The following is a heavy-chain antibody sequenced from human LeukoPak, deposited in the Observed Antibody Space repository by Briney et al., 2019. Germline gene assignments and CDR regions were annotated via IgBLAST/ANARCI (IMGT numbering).Heavy chain of an antibody. V-gene: IGHV3-13*04. Sequence: GGSLRLSCAASGFTFSSYDMHWVRQATGKVLEWVSAIGTGGDTYYPGSVKGRFTISRENAKNSLYLQMNSLRAGDTAVYYCARAGGSSGWYSLGYWGQGTLVTVSS. CDR2: IGTGGDT. CDR1: GFTFSSYD. D-gene: IGHD6-19*01. J-gene: IGHJ4*02. CDR3: ARAGGSSGWYSLGY.